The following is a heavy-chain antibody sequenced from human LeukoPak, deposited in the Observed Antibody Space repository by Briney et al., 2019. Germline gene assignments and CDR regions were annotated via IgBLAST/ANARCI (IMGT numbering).Heavy chain of an antibody. CDR3: ARGPLRYYFDY. J-gene: IGHJ4*02. V-gene: IGHV4-61*02. CDR2: IYTSGST. Sequence: KASETLSLTCTVSGGSISSGSYYWSWIRQPAGKGLEWIGRIYTSGSTNYNPSLKSRVTISVDTSKNQFSLKLSSVTAADTAAYYCARGPLRYYFDYWGQGTLVTVSS. CDR1: GGSISSGSYY.